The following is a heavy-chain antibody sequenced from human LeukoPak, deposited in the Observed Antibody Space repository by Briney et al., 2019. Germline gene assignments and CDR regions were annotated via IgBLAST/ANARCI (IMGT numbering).Heavy chain of an antibody. D-gene: IGHD5-18*01. CDR2: ISYDGSNK. Sequence: GGSLRLSCAASGFTFSNFAMHWVRQAPGKGLEWVAIISYDGSNKYYADSVKGRFTISRDNSKNTLYLQMNSLRAEDTAVYYCARVGRGYSFNVYYFDYWGQGTLVTVSS. V-gene: IGHV3-30*04. J-gene: IGHJ4*02. CDR1: GFTFSNFA. CDR3: ARVGRGYSFNVYYFDY.